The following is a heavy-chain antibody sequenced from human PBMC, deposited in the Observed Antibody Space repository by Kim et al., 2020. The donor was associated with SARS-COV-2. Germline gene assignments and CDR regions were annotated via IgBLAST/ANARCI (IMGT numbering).Heavy chain of an antibody. J-gene: IGHJ6*02. D-gene: IGHD2-15*01. CDR1: GFTFSSYG. CDR2: ISYDGSNK. Sequence: GGSLRLSCAASGFTFSSYGMHWVRQAPGKGLEWVAVISYDGSNKYYADSVKGRFTISRDNSKNTLYLQMNSLRAEDTAVYYCARDGELGYCSGGSCYERYGMDVWGQGTTVTVSS. CDR3: ARDGELGYCSGGSCYERYGMDV. V-gene: IGHV3-33*05.